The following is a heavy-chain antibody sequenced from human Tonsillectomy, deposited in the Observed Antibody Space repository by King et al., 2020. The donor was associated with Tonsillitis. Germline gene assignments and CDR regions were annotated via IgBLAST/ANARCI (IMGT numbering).Heavy chain of an antibody. CDR3: AKDPSMTPPFDH. CDR1: GFTFSDYG. CDR2: ISYDGGTR. J-gene: IGHJ4*02. V-gene: IGHV3-30*18. Sequence: VQLVESGGGVVRPGGSLRLSCAASGFTFSDYGVHWVRQAPGKGLEWVAFISYDGGTRHYADSVKGRFTISRDNSTNTLFLQMNSLRVDDTAVYYCAKDPSMTPPFDHWGQGTLVTVSS.